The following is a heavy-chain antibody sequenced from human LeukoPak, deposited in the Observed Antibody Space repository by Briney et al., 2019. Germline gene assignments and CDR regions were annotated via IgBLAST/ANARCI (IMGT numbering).Heavy chain of an antibody. CDR3: ARRRGYYFDY. Sequence: SETLPLTCTGSGVSISSSSYYWGGIRQPPGKGLEWSGSSYYSGCTYYNPYLKSLITISVDTTKNQYSLKLSFGTAADTAVYYWARRRGYYFDYWGQGTLVTVSS. CDR1: GVSISSSSYY. D-gene: IGHD3-10*01. CDR2: SYYSGCT. V-gene: IGHV4-39*01. J-gene: IGHJ4*02.